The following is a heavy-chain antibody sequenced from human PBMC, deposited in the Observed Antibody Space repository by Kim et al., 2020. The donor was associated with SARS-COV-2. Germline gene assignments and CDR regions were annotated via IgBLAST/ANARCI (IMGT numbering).Heavy chain of an antibody. Sequence: SETLSLTCAVYGGSFSGYYWSWIRQRPGTGQDRNGEINHSESTNSNPSLTLRVPLTVYMSTNQFSLNLNSMSVAATAASYCARAGRQWLVRPVSYYFDY. CDR3: ARAGRQWLVRPVSYYFDY. CDR1: GGSFSGYY. CDR2: INHSEST. V-gene: IGHV4-34*01. D-gene: IGHD6-19*01. J-gene: IGHJ4*01.